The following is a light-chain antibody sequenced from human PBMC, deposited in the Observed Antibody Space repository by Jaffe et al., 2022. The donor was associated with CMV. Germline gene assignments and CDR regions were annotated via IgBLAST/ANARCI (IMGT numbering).Light chain of an antibody. Sequence: QSALTQPASVSGSPGQSITISCTGTNSDVGGYNLVSWYQHHPGKAPKLMIYEVNKRPSGVSNRFSGSKSANTASLTISGLQAEDEADYYCYSYAGSSTSIFGGGTKLTVL. CDR3: YSYAGSSTSI. CDR2: EVN. CDR1: NSDVGGYNL. V-gene: IGLV2-23*02. J-gene: IGLJ2*01.